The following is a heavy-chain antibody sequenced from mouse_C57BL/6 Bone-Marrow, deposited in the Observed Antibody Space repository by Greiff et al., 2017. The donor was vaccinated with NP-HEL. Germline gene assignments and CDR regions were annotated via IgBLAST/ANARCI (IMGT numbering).Heavy chain of an antibody. V-gene: IGHV14-3*01. CDR2: IDPANGNT. Sequence: VQLKQSVAELVRPGASVKLSCTASGFNIKNTYMHWVKQRPEQGLEWIGRIDPANGNTKYAPKFQGKATITADTSSNTAYLQLSSLTSEDTAIYYCARWAFYDSLYYYAMDYWGQGTSVTVSS. CDR1: GFNIKNTY. J-gene: IGHJ4*01. D-gene: IGHD2-3*01. CDR3: ARWAFYDSLYYYAMDY.